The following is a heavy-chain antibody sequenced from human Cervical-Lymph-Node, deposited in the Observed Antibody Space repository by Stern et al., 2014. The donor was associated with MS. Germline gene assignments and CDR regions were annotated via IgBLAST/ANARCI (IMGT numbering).Heavy chain of an antibody. J-gene: IGHJ4*02. CDR2: TSRDGSNI. D-gene: IGHD7-27*01. V-gene: IGHV3-30*18. CDR1: GFTFSNYA. Sequence: VQLLESGGGVFQPGGSLRLSCAASGFTFSNYAMRWVRQAPGQGLEWVAVTSRDGSNIHYGDSVKGRFTISRDNSKDTLSLQMNSLKVEDTGVYYGAKDRGEFHRPLGIADYWGQGTLVTVSS. CDR3: AKDRGEFHRPLGIADY.